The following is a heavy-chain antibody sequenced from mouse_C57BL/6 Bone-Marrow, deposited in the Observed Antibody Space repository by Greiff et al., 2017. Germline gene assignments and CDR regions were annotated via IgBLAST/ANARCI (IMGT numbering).Heavy chain of an antibody. CDR1: GYTFTSYG. J-gene: IGHJ3*01. CDR2: IYPRSGNT. Sequence: VQLQESGAELARPGASVKLSCKASGYTFTSYGISWVKQRTGQGLEWIGEIYPRSGNTHYNEKFKGKATLTADKSSSTAYMELRSLTSEDSAVYYCAGREGYDCPTFAYWGQGTLVTVSA. D-gene: IGHD2-4*01. V-gene: IGHV1-81*01. CDR3: AGREGYDCPTFAY.